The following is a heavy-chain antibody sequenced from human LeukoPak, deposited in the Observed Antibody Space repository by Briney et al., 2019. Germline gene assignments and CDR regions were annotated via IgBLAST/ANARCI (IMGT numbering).Heavy chain of an antibody. CDR1: GFTFSDYY. V-gene: IGHV3-11*01. CDR3: ATDGAGFDT. J-gene: IGHJ5*02. CDR2: INIGGTNT. Sequence: GGSLRLSRAASGFTFSDYYMSWIRQAPGKGLEWLSYINIGGTNTHYADSVKGRFTISRDNAEKSLYLEMNNLRAEDTAVYYCATDGAGFDTWGQGVLVTVSS.